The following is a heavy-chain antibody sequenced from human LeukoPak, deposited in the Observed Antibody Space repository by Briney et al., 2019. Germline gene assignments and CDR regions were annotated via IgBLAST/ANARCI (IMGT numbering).Heavy chain of an antibody. J-gene: IGHJ6*02. CDR2: ISGSGGST. D-gene: IGHD6-6*01. V-gene: IGHV3-23*01. CDR3: ARAARYYYGMDV. Sequence: GGSLRLSCAASGFTFSSYAMSWVRQAPGKGLEWVSAISGSGGSTYYADSVKGRFTISRDDSKNTLYLQMNSLRAEDTAVYYCARAARYYYGMDVWGQGTTVTVSS. CDR1: GFTFSSYA.